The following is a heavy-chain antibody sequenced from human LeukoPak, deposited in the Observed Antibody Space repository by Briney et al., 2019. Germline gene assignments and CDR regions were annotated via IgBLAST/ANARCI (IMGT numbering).Heavy chain of an antibody. Sequence: GASVKVSCKASGGTFSSYAISWVRQAPGQGLEWMGWISAYNGNTNYAQRLQGRVTMTTDTSTSTVYMELRSLRSDDTAVYYCARDKNWKPDYWGQGTLVTVSS. J-gene: IGHJ4*02. CDR1: GGTFSSYA. D-gene: IGHD1-1*01. CDR3: ARDKNWKPDY. V-gene: IGHV1-18*01. CDR2: ISAYNGNT.